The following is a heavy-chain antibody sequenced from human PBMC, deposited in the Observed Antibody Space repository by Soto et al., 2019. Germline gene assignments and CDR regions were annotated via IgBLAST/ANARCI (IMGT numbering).Heavy chain of an antibody. CDR3: AKDRGAAAGPRMGGMDV. CDR2: ISYDGSNK. Sequence: QVQLVESGGGVVQPGRSLRLSCAASGFTFSSYGMHWVRQAPGKGLEWVAVISYDGSNKYYADSVKGRFTISRDNSKNTLYLQMNSLRAEDTAVYYCAKDRGAAAGPRMGGMDVWGQGTTVTVSS. J-gene: IGHJ6*02. V-gene: IGHV3-30*18. CDR1: GFTFSSYG. D-gene: IGHD6-13*01.